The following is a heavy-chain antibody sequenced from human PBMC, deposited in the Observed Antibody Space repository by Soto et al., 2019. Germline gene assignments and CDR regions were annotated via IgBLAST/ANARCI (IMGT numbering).Heavy chain of an antibody. CDR1: GGSFSGYY. D-gene: IGHD6-19*01. Sequence: SETLSLTCAVYGGSFSGYYWTWIRQSPGKGLEWIGEINDRRSTNYNLSLKSRVTKSRVTISVDTSKKQFYLNLSSVTAADTAVYYCARAVAGTQTLDYWGQGTQVTVSS. CDR2: INDRRST. J-gene: IGHJ4*02. CDR3: ARAVAGTQTLDY. V-gene: IGHV4-34*01.